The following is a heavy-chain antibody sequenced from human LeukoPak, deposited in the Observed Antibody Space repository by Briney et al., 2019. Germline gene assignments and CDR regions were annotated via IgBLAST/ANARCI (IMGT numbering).Heavy chain of an antibody. J-gene: IGHJ5*02. CDR2: IKYDGSEK. CDR1: GFTLSGYW. Sequence: GGSLRLSCAGSGFTLSGYWMTWDRRAPGKGLEWVANIKYDGSEKQYVDPVKGRFTISRDNAKNSLYLQMNSPRVEDMAVYYCARGLGWLDPWGQGTLVTVSS. CDR3: ARGLGWLDP. V-gene: IGHV3-7*01.